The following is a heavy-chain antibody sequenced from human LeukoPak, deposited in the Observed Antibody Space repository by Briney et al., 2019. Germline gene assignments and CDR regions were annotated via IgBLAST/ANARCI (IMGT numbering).Heavy chain of an antibody. CDR2: IYYSGTT. CDR1: GGSISSTSYY. D-gene: IGHD3-22*01. CDR3: ARHGGPYYYDRSGYFDS. J-gene: IGHJ4*02. Sequence: SETLSLTCTVSGGSISSTSYYWGWIRQPPGKGLEWIGSIYYSGTTYYNPSLKSRLTISIDTSKNQIFLRLSSVTAADTAVYYCARHGGPYYYDRSGYFDSWGQGTPVTVSS. V-gene: IGHV4-39*01.